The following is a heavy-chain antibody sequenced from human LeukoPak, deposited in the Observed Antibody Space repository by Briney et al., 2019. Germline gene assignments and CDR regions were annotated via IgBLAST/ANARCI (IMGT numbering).Heavy chain of an antibody. V-gene: IGHV2-5*02. Sequence: SGPTLVNPTQTLTLTCTFSGFSLSTSGVGVGWIRQPPGKALEWLALIYWDDDKRYSPSLKSRLTITKDTSKNQVVLTMTNMDPVDTATYYCAHGRAERRNYYGSGETSYYYYYYYMDVWGKGTTVTVSS. CDR1: GFSLSTSGVG. CDR2: IYWDDDK. J-gene: IGHJ6*03. CDR3: AHGRAERRNYYGSGETSYYYYYYYMDV. D-gene: IGHD3-10*01.